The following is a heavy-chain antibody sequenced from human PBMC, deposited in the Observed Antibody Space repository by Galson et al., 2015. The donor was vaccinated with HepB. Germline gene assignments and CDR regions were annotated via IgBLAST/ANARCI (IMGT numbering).Heavy chain of an antibody. Sequence: SLRLSCAGSGFTFSDYYIIWIRQAPGKGLEWVSYINSGGNTISYGDSVKGRFTISRDNARNSVYLEMNSLRVEDTAVYYCARERYGDYARDWGQGTLVSVSS. CDR1: GFTFSDYY. CDR3: ARERYGDYARD. V-gene: IGHV3-11*01. CDR2: INSGGNTI. D-gene: IGHD4-17*01. J-gene: IGHJ4*02.